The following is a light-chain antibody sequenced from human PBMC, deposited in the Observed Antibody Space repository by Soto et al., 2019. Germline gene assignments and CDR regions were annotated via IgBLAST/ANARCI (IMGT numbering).Light chain of an antibody. J-gene: IGLJ3*02. CDR3: SSYTSSSTWV. CDR1: SSDVGGYNY. CDR2: EVS. V-gene: IGLV2-14*01. Sequence: QSVLTQPASVSGSPGQSITISCTGTSSDVGGYNYVSWYQHLPGKAPKLMIHEVSNRPSGVSNRFSGSTSGNTASLTISGLQVEDEADYYCSSYTSSSTWVFGGGTQLTLL.